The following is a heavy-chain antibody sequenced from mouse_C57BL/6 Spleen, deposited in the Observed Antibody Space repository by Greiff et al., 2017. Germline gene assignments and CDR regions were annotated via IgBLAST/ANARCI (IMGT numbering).Heavy chain of an antibody. CDR2: ISYDGSN. Sequence: ESGPGLVKPSQSLSLTCSVTGYSITSGYYWNWIRQFPGNKLEWMRYISYDGSNNYNPSLKNRISITRDTSKNQFFLKLNSVTTEDTATYYCAREGPYYSNLYYAMDYWGQGTSVTVSS. J-gene: IGHJ4*01. CDR1: GYSITSGYY. V-gene: IGHV3-6*01. D-gene: IGHD2-5*01. CDR3: AREGPYYSNLYYAMDY.